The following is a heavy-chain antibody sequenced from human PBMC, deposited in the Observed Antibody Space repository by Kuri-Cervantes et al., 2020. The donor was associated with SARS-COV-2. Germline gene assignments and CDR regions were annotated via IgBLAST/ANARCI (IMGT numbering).Heavy chain of an antibody. CDR3: ARDPDYYDSSGDYGGFDY. Sequence: GGSLRLSCAAYGFTFSSYAMSWVSQAPGKGLEWVAAISGSGGSTYYADSVKGRFTFSRDNSKNTLYLQMNSLRAEDTAVYYCARDPDYYDSSGDYGGFDYWGQGTLVTVSS. CDR2: ISGSGGST. D-gene: IGHD3-22*01. V-gene: IGHV3-23*01. J-gene: IGHJ4*02. CDR1: GFTFSSYA.